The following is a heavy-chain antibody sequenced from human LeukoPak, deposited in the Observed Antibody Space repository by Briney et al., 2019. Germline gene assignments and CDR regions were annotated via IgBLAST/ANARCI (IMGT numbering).Heavy chain of an antibody. CDR3: ARQSEIQLWPSNFDY. CDR2: IFYSGST. V-gene: IGHV4-38-2*02. D-gene: IGHD5-18*01. Sequence: SETLSLTCTVSGYSISSGYYWGWIRQPPGKGLEWIGSIFYSGSTDYNPSLKSRVTISVDTSKNQFYLKLNSVTAADTAVYYCARQSEIQLWPSNFDYWGQGTLVTVSS. J-gene: IGHJ4*02. CDR1: GYSISSGYY.